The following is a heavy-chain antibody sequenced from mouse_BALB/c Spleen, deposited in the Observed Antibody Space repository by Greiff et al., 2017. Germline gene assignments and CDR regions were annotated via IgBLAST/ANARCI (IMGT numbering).Heavy chain of an antibody. CDR3: ARGDYDKVFDY. CDR1: GFTFSDYG. V-gene: IGHV5-15*02. CDR2: ISNLAYSI. D-gene: IGHD2-4*01. Sequence: EVKLMESGGGLVQPGGSRKLSCAASGFTFSDYGMAWVRQAPGKGPEWVAFISNLAYSIYYADTVTGRFTISRENAKNTLYLEMSSLRSEDTAMYYCARGDYDKVFDYWGQGTTLTVSS. J-gene: IGHJ2*01.